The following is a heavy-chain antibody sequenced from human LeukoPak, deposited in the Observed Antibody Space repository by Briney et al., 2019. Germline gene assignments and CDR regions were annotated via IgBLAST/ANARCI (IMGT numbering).Heavy chain of an antibody. CDR3: ARVDPSSSSQALDS. V-gene: IGHV1-69*04. Sequence: SVKVSCKASGGSLSSYVITWVRQAPGQGLEWMGRIIPVLGVSNFAQKFEGRVTITTDESTSTAYMELSSLISEDTAVYYCARVDPSSSSQALDSWGQGTLVTVSS. J-gene: IGHJ4*02. D-gene: IGHD6-6*01. CDR1: GGSLSSYV. CDR2: IIPVLGVS.